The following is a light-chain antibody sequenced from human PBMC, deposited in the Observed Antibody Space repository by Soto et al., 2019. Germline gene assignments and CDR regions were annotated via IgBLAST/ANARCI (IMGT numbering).Light chain of an antibody. J-gene: IGLJ3*02. CDR3: QTWDTGIRV. Sequence: QPVLTQSPSASASLGASVNLTCTLSNGHSMYAIAWHQQQPEKGPRYLMKLNSDGSHSKGDGIPDRFSGSSSGTERYLTISSLQSEDEADYYCQTWDTGIRVFGGGTKLTVL. CDR2: LNSDGSH. CDR1: NGHSMYA. V-gene: IGLV4-69*01.